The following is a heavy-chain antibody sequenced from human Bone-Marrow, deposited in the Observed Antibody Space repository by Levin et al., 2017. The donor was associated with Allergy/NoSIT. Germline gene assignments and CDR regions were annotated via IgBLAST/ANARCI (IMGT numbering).Heavy chain of an antibody. Sequence: SETLSLTCAVYGGSFSGYYWSWIRQPPGKGLEWIGEINHSGSTNYNPSLKSRVTISVDTSKNQFSLKLSSVTAADTAVYYCARRGEWLLRPPTRYFDLWGRGTLVTVSS. J-gene: IGHJ2*01. V-gene: IGHV4-34*01. CDR1: GGSFSGYY. CDR3: ARRGEWLLRPPTRYFDL. D-gene: IGHD3-22*01. CDR2: INHSGST.